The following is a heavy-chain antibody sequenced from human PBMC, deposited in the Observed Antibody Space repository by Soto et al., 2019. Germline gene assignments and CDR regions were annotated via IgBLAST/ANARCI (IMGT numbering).Heavy chain of an antibody. CDR3: VAGDQYYGMGV. CDR1: GITLSNYF. CDR2: ISYDGSNK. D-gene: IGHD2-2*01. V-gene: IGHV3-30-3*01. J-gene: IGHJ6*02. Sequence: QVQLVESGGGVVQPGRSLRLSCAASGITLSNYFMYLVRQAPGKGLEWVAGISYDGSNKHYADSVKGRFTISKDNSKNTLDPETNSLRAEDTAVYYYVAGDQYYGMGVWGQWPTVTVSS.